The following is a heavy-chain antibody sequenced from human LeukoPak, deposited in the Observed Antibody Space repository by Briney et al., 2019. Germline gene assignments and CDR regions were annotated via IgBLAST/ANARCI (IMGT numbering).Heavy chain of an antibody. CDR1: GFTFSDYY. CDR3: AKDDSSRDGYTPGDY. J-gene: IGHJ4*02. D-gene: IGHD5-24*01. CDR2: ISSSGSTI. Sequence: GGSLRLSCAASGFTFSDYYMSWIRQAPGKGLEWVSYISSSGSTIYYADSVKGRFTISRDNAKNSLYLQMNSLRAEDTALYYCAKDDSSRDGYTPGDYWGQGTLVTVSS. V-gene: IGHV3-11*01.